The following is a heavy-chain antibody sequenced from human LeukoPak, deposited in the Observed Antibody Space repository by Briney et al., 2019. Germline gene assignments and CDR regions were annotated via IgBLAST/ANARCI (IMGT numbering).Heavy chain of an antibody. Sequence: GGSLRLSCAASGFTFSSYAMHWVRQAPGKGLEWVAVISYDGSNKYYADSVKGRFTISRDNSKNTLYLQMNSLRAEDTAVYYCARDEVVYYDFWSGYYTPDYWGQGTLVTVSS. D-gene: IGHD3-3*01. J-gene: IGHJ4*02. CDR3: ARDEVVYYDFWSGYYTPDY. CDR1: GFTFSSYA. V-gene: IGHV3-30-3*01. CDR2: ISYDGSNK.